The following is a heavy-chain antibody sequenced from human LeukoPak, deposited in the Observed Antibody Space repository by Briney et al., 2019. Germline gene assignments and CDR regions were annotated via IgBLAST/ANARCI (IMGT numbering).Heavy chain of an antibody. Sequence: PGGSLRLSCAGSGFTFTNYMAWVRQAPGMGLEWVSAITGIGDYTSYTDSVKGRFTISRENSKNTLYLQMNSLRGEDTAIYYCVKDIPASGWYSWGQGTLVTVSS. V-gene: IGHV3-23*01. J-gene: IGHJ4*02. CDR1: GFTFTNY. D-gene: IGHD6-19*01. CDR2: ITGIGDYT. CDR3: VKDIPASGWYS.